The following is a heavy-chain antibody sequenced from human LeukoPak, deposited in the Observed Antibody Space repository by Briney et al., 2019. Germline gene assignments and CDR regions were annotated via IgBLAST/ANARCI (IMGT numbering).Heavy chain of an antibody. CDR1: GGTFSSYA. D-gene: IGHD5-18*01. CDR2: IIPIFGTA. Sequence: ASVKVSCKASGGTFSSYAISWVRQAPGQGLEWMGGIIPIFGTANYAQKFQGRVTITADESTSTAYMELSSLRSEDTAVYYCARGGYSYGPTRDYYYYGVDVWGQGTTVTVSS. CDR3: ARGGYSYGPTRDYYYYGVDV. J-gene: IGHJ6*02. V-gene: IGHV1-69*13.